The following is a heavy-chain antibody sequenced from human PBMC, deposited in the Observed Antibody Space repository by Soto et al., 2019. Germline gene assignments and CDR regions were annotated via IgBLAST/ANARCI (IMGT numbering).Heavy chain of an antibody. CDR2: INPNSGGT. CDR3: ARGAVRYYYDSSGSKGSYFDY. V-gene: IGHV1-2*02. J-gene: IGHJ4*02. CDR1: GYTFTGYY. Sequence: ASVKVSCKASGYTFTGYYMHWVRQAPGQGLEWMGWINPNSGGTNYAQKFQGRVTMTSDTSISTAYMELSRLRSDDTAVYYCARGAVRYYYDSSGSKGSYFDYWGQGTLVTVSS. D-gene: IGHD3-22*01.